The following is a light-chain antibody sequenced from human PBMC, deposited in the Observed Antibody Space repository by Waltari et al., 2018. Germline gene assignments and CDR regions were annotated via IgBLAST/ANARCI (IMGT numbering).Light chain of an antibody. Sequence: EVVLTQSPGTLSLSPGERATLSCRASQSVASNYLAWYQQRPGQAPRLLIYGAYSRATGIPDRFRGSGFGTDFTLTISRLEPEYFAVYYCQQYGSSPKFGQGTKVEIK. CDR2: GAY. J-gene: IGKJ1*01. CDR3: QQYGSSPK. CDR1: QSVASNY. V-gene: IGKV3-20*01.